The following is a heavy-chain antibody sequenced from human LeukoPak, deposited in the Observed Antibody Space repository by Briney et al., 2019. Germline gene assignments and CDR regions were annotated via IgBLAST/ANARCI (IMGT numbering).Heavy chain of an antibody. CDR1: GYTFTSYD. CDR3: ARVVRFGESYFDY. CDR2: MNPNSGNT. V-gene: IGHV1-8*03. Sequence: ASVKVSCKASGYTFTSYDINWVRQATGQGLEWMGWMNPNSGNTGYAQKFQGRVTITRNTSISTAYMELSSLRSEDTAVYYCARVVRFGESYFDYWGQGTLVTVSS. J-gene: IGHJ4*02. D-gene: IGHD3-10*01.